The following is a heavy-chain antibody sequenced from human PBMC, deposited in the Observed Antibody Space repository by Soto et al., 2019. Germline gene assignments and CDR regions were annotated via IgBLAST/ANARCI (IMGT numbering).Heavy chain of an antibody. V-gene: IGHV4-59*01. CDR3: ARALNDYGGNSRGDYASDI. CDR2: IYNSEST. Sequence: SETLSLTCSVSGGSISNYYWTWIRQPPGKGLEWIGHIYNSESTNYNPSLNSRVTILLDTSKKQFSLNLRSVTAADTAVYYCARALNDYGGNSRGDYASDISGQGTMVTVSS. J-gene: IGHJ3*02. CDR1: GGSISNYY. D-gene: IGHD4-17*01.